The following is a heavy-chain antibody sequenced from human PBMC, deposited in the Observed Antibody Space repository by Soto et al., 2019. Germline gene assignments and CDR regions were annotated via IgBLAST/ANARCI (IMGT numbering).Heavy chain of an antibody. CDR3: AKGSSMITFGGVIADDY. CDR1: GFTFSSYA. CDR2: ISGSGGST. J-gene: IGHJ4*02. Sequence: GGSLRLSCAASGFTFSSYAMSWVRQAPGKGLEWVSAISGSGGSTYYADSVKGRFTISRANSKNTLYLQMNSLRAEDTAVYYCAKGSSMITFGGVIADDYWGQGTLVTVSS. D-gene: IGHD3-16*02. V-gene: IGHV3-23*01.